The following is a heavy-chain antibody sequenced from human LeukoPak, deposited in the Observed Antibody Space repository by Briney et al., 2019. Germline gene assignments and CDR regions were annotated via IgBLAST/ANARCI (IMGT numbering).Heavy chain of an antibody. CDR2: INANSGGT. J-gene: IGHJ5*01. CDR1: GYTFTGHY. V-gene: IGHV1-2*04. CDR3: AREYSSSWFDS. D-gene: IGHD2-2*01. Sequence: ASVKVSCKASGYTFTGHYLHWVRQAPGRGLEWMGWINANSGGTKYAQNFQGWVTMTRDTSTSTAYMELSRLTSDDTAVYYCAREYSSSWFDSWGQGTLVTVSS.